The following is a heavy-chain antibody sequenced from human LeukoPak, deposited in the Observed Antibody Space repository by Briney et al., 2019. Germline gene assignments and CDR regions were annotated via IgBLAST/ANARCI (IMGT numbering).Heavy chain of an antibody. CDR1: GYTFTDYY. D-gene: IGHD1-26*01. CDR3: ARGPPDEVVGATVYYFDY. J-gene: IGHJ4*02. CDR2: IKPNGGGT. Sequence: ASVKVSCKASGYTFTDYYIHWARQAPGQGLEWIGRIKPNGGGTDYAQEFRGRVSMTRDTSITTAYMELSRLTSDDTAVYYCARGPPDEVVGATVYYFDYWGQGTLVTVSS. V-gene: IGHV1-2*06.